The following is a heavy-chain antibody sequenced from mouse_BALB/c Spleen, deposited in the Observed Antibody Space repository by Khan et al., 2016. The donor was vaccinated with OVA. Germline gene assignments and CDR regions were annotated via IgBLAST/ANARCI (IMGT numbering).Heavy chain of an antibody. V-gene: IGHV2-6*02. J-gene: IGHJ4*01. CDR1: GFSLTSYG. CDR2: IWSDGST. CDR3: ARWFDGYSSLGGMDY. Sequence: VQLQESGPGLVAPSQSLSITCTVSGFSLTSYGVHWVRQPPGKGLEWLVVIWSDGSTNYNSVLKSRLSISKDNSNSQVFLKMNSLQTDDTAIYYCARWFDGYSSLGGMDYWGQGTSVTVSS. D-gene: IGHD2-3*01.